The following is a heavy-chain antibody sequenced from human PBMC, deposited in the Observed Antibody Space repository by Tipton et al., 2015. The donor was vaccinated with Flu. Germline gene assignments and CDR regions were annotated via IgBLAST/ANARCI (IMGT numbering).Heavy chain of an antibody. J-gene: IGHJ5*02. CDR2: IYNNQYT. CDR1: SGSIGSFY. V-gene: IGHV4-4*09. D-gene: IGHD4-11*01. Sequence: TLSLTCTLSSGSIGSFYWNWIRQPPGKGLEWIGYIYNNQYTKYNPSLKSRVTISVDTSKKQFSLQLSSVTAADTAVYYCARRDYSNYVSEPKNWFDPWGQGTLVTVSS. CDR3: ARRDYSNYVSEPKNWFDP.